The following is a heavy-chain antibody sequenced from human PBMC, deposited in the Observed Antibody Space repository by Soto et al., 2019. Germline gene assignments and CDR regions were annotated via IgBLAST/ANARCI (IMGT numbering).Heavy chain of an antibody. CDR3: ARGRGYSYGPYYFDY. Sequence: LSLTCTVSGGSISSEGYYWSWFRQLPGKGLEWIGDIYYSGTTYHNPSLRSRLTISGDASKNQFSLKLSSVTAADTALYYCARGRGYSYGPYYFDYWGQGTLVTVSS. CDR2: IYYSGTT. D-gene: IGHD5-18*01. V-gene: IGHV4-31*03. CDR1: GGSISSEGYY. J-gene: IGHJ4*02.